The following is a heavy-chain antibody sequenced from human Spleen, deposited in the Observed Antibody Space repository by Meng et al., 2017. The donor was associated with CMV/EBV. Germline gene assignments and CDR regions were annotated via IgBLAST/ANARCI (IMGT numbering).Heavy chain of an antibody. Sequence: SETLSLTCTVSGGSVSSGSYYWSWIRQPPGKGLEWIGYIYYSGSSNYNPSLKSRVTISMDTSKNQFSLKLNSVTAADTAVYYCARDLGYCTDTNCNNWFDPWGQGTLVTVSS. D-gene: IGHD2-8*02. J-gene: IGHJ5*02. CDR1: GGSVSSGSYY. CDR3: ARDLGYCTDTNCNNWFDP. CDR2: IYYSGSS. V-gene: IGHV4-61*01.